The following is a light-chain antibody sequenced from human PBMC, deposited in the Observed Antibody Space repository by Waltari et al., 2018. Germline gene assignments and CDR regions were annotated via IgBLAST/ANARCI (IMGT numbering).Light chain of an antibody. J-gene: IGKJ4*01. Sequence: EIVLTQSPATLSLSPGERATLSCRASQSVRSYLAWYQQKPGQAPRPLIYDATNRATGVPARFSGSWSGTDFTLIISSLEPEDFAVYYCQQRSNWLTFGGGTKVEI. CDR1: QSVRSY. CDR3: QQRSNWLT. V-gene: IGKV3-11*01. CDR2: DAT.